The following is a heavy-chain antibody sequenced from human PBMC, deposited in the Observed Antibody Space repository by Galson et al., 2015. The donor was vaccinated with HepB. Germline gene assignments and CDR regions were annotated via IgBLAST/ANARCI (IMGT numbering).Heavy chain of an antibody. CDR3: AIYLSGGTSGGWFDP. J-gene: IGHJ5*02. CDR2: IYHSGNT. Sequence: CTVSGGSTSSNGYYWSWIRQHPGKGLEWIGYIYHSGNTYYNPSLKSRVSMSVDTSKNQFSLKVRSVTVADTAVYFCAIYLSGGTSGGWFDPWGQGTRFTVSS. CDR1: GGSTSSNGYY. D-gene: IGHD2-15*01. V-gene: IGHV4-31*03.